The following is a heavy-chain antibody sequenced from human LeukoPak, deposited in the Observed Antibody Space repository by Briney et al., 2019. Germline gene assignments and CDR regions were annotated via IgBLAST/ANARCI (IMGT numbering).Heavy chain of an antibody. J-gene: IGHJ4*02. V-gene: IGHV4-34*01. CDR3: ARSRDLVVPAANGNFDY. Sequence: SETLSLTCTVSGGSISGYYWSWIRQPPGKGLEWVGEINHSGSTNYNPSLKSRVTISVDTSKNQFSLKLSSVTAADTAVYYCARSRDLVVPAANGNFDYWGQGTLVTVSS. D-gene: IGHD2-2*01. CDR1: GGSISGYY. CDR2: INHSGST.